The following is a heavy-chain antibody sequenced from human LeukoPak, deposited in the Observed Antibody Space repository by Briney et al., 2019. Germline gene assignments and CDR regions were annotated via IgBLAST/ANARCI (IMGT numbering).Heavy chain of an antibody. CDR3: ASGGAAAGTPWDYYYYMDV. J-gene: IGHJ6*03. CDR1: GFTFSDAW. V-gene: IGHV3-23*01. Sequence: RPGGSLRLSCAASGFTFSDAWMSWVRQAPGKGLEWVSAISGSGGSTYYADSVKGRFTISRDNSKNTLYLQMGSLRAEDMAVYYCASGGAAAGTPWDYYYYMDVWGKGTTVTVSS. D-gene: IGHD6-13*01. CDR2: ISGSGGST.